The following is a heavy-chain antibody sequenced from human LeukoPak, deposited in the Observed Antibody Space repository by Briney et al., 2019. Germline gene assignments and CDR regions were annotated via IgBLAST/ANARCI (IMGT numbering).Heavy chain of an antibody. Sequence: GSLRLSCAASGFTFSSYAMHWVRQAPGKGLEWVAVISYDGSNKYYADSVKGRFTISRDNSKNTLYLQMNSLRAEDTAVYYCARDTASTYNYYDSSGYYWFDPWGQGTLVTVSS. J-gene: IGHJ5*02. D-gene: IGHD3-22*01. V-gene: IGHV3-30-3*01. CDR2: ISYDGSNK. CDR3: ARDTASTYNYYDSSGYYWFDP. CDR1: GFTFSSYA.